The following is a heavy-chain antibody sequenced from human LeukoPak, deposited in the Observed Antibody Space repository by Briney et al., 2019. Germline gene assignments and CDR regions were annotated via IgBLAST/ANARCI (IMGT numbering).Heavy chain of an antibody. CDR1: GGSISSHY. Sequence: SETLSLTCTVPGGSISSHYWSWIRQPPGKGLEWIGYIYYSGSTNYNPSLKSRVTISVHTSKNQFSLKLSSVTAADTAVYYCAGYYDSSGYYSSPFDYWGQGTLVTVSS. D-gene: IGHD3-22*01. V-gene: IGHV4-59*11. J-gene: IGHJ4*02. CDR2: IYYSGST. CDR3: AGYYDSSGYYSSPFDY.